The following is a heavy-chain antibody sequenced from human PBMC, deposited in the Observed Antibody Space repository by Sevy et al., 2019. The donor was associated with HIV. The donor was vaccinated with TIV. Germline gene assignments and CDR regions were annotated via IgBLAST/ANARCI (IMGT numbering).Heavy chain of an antibody. D-gene: IGHD6-13*01. CDR3: ATHAGIAAAGRVFDY. CDR2: IRNKADSYTT. J-gene: IGHJ4*02. Sequence: GGSLRLSCAASGFTFSDHYMEWVRQAPGKGLEWVGRIRNKADSYTTENAASVKGRFTISRDDSKNSLHLLMNSLKTEDTAVYYCATHAGIAAAGRVFDYWGQGTLVTVSS. V-gene: IGHV3-72*01. CDR1: GFTFSDHY.